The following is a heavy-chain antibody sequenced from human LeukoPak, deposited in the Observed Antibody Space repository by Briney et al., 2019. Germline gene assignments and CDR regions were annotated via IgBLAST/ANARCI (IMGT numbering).Heavy chain of an antibody. CDR2: VYYSGTT. CDR1: GGSISNYY. D-gene: IGHD5-18*01. V-gene: IGHV4-59*01. Sequence: ASETLSLTCTVSGGSISNYYWSWIRQPPGKGLEWIGYVYYSGTTNYNSSLRGRVTISVDTSKNQLSLKLNSVTAADTAVYYCARIVPYNYGYVDYWGQGTLVTVSS. J-gene: IGHJ4*02. CDR3: ARIVPYNYGYVDY.